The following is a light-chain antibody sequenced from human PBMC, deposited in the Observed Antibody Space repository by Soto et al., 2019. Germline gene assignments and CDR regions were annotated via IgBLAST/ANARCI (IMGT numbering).Light chain of an antibody. CDR1: QSVSSSN. V-gene: IGKV3-20*01. Sequence: EIVWTQSPATLSLSPGERATLSCRASQSVSSSNLAWYQQKPGQAPRLVISGASSRAAGLPDRFSGSGSGTDFTLTISRLEPEDFAVYYCQHYDDSPPRYTFGQGTKLEIK. CDR2: GAS. J-gene: IGKJ2*01. CDR3: QHYDDSPPRYT.